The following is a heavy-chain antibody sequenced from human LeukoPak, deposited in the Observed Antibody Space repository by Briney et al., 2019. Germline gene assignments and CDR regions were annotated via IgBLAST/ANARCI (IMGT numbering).Heavy chain of an antibody. CDR1: GGSFSGYY. J-gene: IGHJ4*02. Sequence: PSETLSLTCAVDGGSFSGYYWSWLRQPPGKGLEWIGEINHSGSTNYNPSLKSRVTISVDTSKNQFSLKLSSVTAADTAVYYCARHTLSSGYYLIDYWGQGTLVTVSS. D-gene: IGHD3-22*01. CDR2: INHSGST. CDR3: ARHTLSSGYYLIDY. V-gene: IGHV4-34*01.